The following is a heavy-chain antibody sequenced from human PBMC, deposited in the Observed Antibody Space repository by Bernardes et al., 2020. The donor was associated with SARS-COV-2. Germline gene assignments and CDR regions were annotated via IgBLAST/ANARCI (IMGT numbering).Heavy chain of an antibody. Sequence: GGSLRLSCAASGFTFSSYSMNWVRQAPGKGLEWVSYISSSSTIYYADSVKGRFTISRDNAKNSLYLQMNSLRDEDTAVYYCAREVLGYYDSSGDYFDYWGQGTLVTVSS. CDR3: AREVLGYYDSSGDYFDY. D-gene: IGHD3-22*01. V-gene: IGHV3-48*02. CDR2: ISSSSTI. J-gene: IGHJ4*02. CDR1: GFTFSSYS.